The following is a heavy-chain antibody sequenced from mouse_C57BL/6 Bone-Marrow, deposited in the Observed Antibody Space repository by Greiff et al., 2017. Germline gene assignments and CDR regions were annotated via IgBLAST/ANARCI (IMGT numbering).Heavy chain of an antibody. CDR3: ARRGYYYGNPYYFDY. CDR2: IYPGDGDT. Sequence: VKLVESGAELVKPGASVKISCKASGYAFSSYWMNWVKQRPGKGLEWIGQIYPGDGDTNYNGKFKGKATLTADKSSSTAYMQLSSLTSEDSAVYFCARRGYYYGNPYYFDYWGQGTTLTVSS. CDR1: GYAFSSYW. V-gene: IGHV1-80*01. D-gene: IGHD1-1*01. J-gene: IGHJ2*01.